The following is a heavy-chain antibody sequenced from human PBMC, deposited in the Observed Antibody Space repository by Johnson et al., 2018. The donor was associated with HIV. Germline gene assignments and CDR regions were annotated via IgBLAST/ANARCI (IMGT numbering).Heavy chain of an antibody. V-gene: IGHV3-30-3*01. CDR2: ISYDGSNK. Sequence: QVQLVESGGGVVQPGRSLRLSCAASGFTFSSYAMHWVRQAPGKGLEWVAVISYDGSNKYYADSVKGRFTISRDNSKNTLYLQMNSLRAEDTAVYYCARDRSVAGLYDAFDIWGQGTRVTVSS. J-gene: IGHJ3*02. D-gene: IGHD6-19*01. CDR1: GFTFSSYA. CDR3: ARDRSVAGLYDAFDI.